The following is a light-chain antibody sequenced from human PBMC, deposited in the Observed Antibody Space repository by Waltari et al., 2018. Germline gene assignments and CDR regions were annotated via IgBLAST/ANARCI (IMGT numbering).Light chain of an antibody. V-gene: IGLV2-14*01. CDR2: EFS. CDR1: SRAVGGYIS. CDR3: SSYTSNSTLYV. J-gene: IGLJ1*01. Sequence: SPLPQPASGSGSPGRSITISCTGTSRAVGGYISASCYQQHPGKAPKLLIYEFSNRPAGVSNRFPASKAGNTASLTISGLQTEDEADYYCSSYTSNSTLYVFGTGTKVTVL.